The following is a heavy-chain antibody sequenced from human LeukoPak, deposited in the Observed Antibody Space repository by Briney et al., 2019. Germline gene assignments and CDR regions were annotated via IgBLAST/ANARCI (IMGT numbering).Heavy chain of an antibody. CDR1: GFTFSSFQ. V-gene: IGHV3-23*01. D-gene: IGHD5-18*01. CDR2: ISGSGGST. J-gene: IGHJ4*02. Sequence: QTGGSLRLSCAASGFTFSSFQMTWVRQAPGKGLEWVSAISGSGGSTYYADSVKGRFTISRDNSKNTLYLQMNSLRAEDTAVYYCAKGQVYTAMVTFCYFDYWGQGTLVTVSS. CDR3: AKGQVYTAMVTFCYFDY.